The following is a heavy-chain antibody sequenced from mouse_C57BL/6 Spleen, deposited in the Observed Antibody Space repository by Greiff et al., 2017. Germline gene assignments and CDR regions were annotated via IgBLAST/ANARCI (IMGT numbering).Heavy chain of an antibody. V-gene: IGHV1-64*01. CDR3: TFITTVVAKSYFDY. D-gene: IGHD1-1*01. J-gene: IGHJ2*01. Sequence: QVQLQQPGAELVKPGASVKLSCKASGYTFTSYWMHWVKQRPGQGLEWIGMIHPNSGSTNYNEKFKSKATLTVDKSSSTAYMQLSSLTSEDSAVYYCTFITTVVAKSYFDYWGQGTTLTVSS. CDR2: IHPNSGST. CDR1: GYTFTSYW.